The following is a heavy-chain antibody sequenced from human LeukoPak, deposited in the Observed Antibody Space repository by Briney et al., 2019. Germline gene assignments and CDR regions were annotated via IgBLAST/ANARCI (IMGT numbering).Heavy chain of an antibody. Sequence: SETLSLTCTVSGGSISSSSYYWGWIRQPPGKGLEWIGSIYYSGSTYYNPSLKSRVTISVDTSKNQFSLKLSSVTAADTAVYYCARRSPNYGSGSKASYYFDYWGQGTLVTVSS. CDR2: IYYSGST. D-gene: IGHD3-10*01. CDR1: GGSISSSSYY. J-gene: IGHJ4*02. CDR3: ARRSPNYGSGSKASYYFDY. V-gene: IGHV4-39*01.